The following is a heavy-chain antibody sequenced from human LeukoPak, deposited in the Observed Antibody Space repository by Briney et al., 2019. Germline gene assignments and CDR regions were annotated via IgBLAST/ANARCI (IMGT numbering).Heavy chain of an antibody. CDR1: GFTSNTYA. V-gene: IGHV3-23*01. D-gene: IGHD2-2*01. J-gene: IGHJ4*02. Sequence: SGGSLRLSCAASGFTSNTYAFSWVRQAPGKGLEWVSSISGTGGVTYYADSVKGRFTISRDNSKNILYLQMNSLRAEDTALYYCAEISPVGGLASWWGQGTLVTVSS. CDR2: ISGTGGVT. CDR3: AEISPVGGLASW.